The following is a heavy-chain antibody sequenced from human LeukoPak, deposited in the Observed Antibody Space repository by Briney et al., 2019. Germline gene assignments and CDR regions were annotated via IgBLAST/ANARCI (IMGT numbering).Heavy chain of an antibody. J-gene: IGHJ5*02. CDR2: IYYSGST. D-gene: IGHD2-2*01. CDR3: ARGGIVVVPAARIWFDP. Sequence: SQTLSLTCTVSGGSISSGDYYWSWIRQPPGKGLEWIGYIYYSGSTYYNPSLKSRVTISVDTSKNQFSLKLSSVTAADTAVYYCARGGIVVVPAARIWFDPWGQGTLVTVSS. CDR1: GGSISSGDYY. V-gene: IGHV4-30-4*01.